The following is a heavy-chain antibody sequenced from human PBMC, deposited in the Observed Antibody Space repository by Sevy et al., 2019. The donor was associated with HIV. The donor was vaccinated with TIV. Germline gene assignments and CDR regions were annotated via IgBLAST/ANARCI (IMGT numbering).Heavy chain of an antibody. CDR1: GFDFPNAW. J-gene: IGHJ4*02. D-gene: IGHD3-3*02. V-gene: IGHV3-15*07. Sequence: GGSLRLSCTASGFDFPNAWMNWIRQVPGKGLEWVGHIKSITDGGAADYAAPVKGRFTISRHDSKNTLYLQMNSLKAEDTAVYYCSTDDLISYWGQGILVTVSS. CDR2: IKSITDGGAA. CDR3: STDDLISY.